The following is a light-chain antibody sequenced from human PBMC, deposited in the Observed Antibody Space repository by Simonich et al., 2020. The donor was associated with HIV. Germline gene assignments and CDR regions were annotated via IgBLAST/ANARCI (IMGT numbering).Light chain of an antibody. CDR1: QSILYSSNNKNY. CDR3: QQYYSTPYT. V-gene: IGKV4-1*01. CDR2: WAS. J-gene: IGKJ2*01. Sequence: DFVMTQSPDSLPVSLGERATINCKSSQSILYSSNNKNYIAWYQQKPGQPPKLLIYWASTRESGVPDRFSGSGSGTDFTLTISSLQAEDVAVYYCQQYYSTPYTFGQGTKLEIK.